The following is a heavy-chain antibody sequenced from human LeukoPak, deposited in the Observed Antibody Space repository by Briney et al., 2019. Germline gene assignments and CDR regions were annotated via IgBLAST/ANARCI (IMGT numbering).Heavy chain of an antibody. CDR2: ISGSGGST. J-gene: IGHJ5*02. V-gene: IGHV3-23*01. D-gene: IGHD2-21*02. Sequence: GGSLRLSCAASGFTFSSDAMSWVRQAPGKGLEWVSAISGSGGSTYYADSVKGRFTISRDNSKNTLYPQMNSLRAEDTAVYYCAKVSYCGGDGYPAHNWFDPWGQGTLVTVSS. CDR1: GFTFSSDA. CDR3: AKVSYCGGDGYPAHNWFDP.